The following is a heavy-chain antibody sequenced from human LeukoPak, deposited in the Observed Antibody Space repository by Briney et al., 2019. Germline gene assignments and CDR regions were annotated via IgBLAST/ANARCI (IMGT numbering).Heavy chain of an antibody. V-gene: IGHV3-49*03. J-gene: IGHJ4*02. D-gene: IGHD3-10*01. CDR1: GFTFGDYA. CDR2: IRSKAYGGTT. Sequence: GGSLRLSCTASGFTFGDYAMSWFREAPGKGLEGVGFIRSKAYGGTTEYAASVKGRFTISRDDSKSIAYLQMNSLKTEDTAVYYCTRALLLWFGETNFDYWGQGTLVTVSS. CDR3: TRALLLWFGETNFDY.